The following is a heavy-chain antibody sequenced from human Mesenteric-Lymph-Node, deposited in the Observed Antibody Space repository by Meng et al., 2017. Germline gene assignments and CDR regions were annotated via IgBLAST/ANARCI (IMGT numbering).Heavy chain of an antibody. CDR3: ARVSQWLVSGPYDY. D-gene: IGHD6-19*01. V-gene: IGHV1-69*05. J-gene: IGHJ4*02. Sequence: SVKVSCKASGGTFDTYAISWVRQAPGQGLEWVGGIIPTFAAPNYAQKLQGRVTMTTDTSTSTAYMELRSLRSDDTAVYYCARVSQWLVSGPYDYWGQGTLVTVSS. CDR1: GGTFDTYA. CDR2: IIPTFAAP.